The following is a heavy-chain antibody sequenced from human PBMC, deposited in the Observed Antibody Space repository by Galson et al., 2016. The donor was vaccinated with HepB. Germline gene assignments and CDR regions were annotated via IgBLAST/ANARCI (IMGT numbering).Heavy chain of an antibody. V-gene: IGHV6-1*01. CDR1: GDSVSSNSAT. Sequence: CAISGDSVSSNSATWNWIRQSPSRGLEWLGRTYYRSAWLDDYAISVKSRISVNPDTSKNRFSLHLNSVTPEDTAVYYCARERRYCTDGSCYSLDYWGLGALATVSS. CDR3: ARERRYCTDGSCYSLDY. J-gene: IGHJ4*02. CDR2: TYYRSAWLD. D-gene: IGHD2-15*01.